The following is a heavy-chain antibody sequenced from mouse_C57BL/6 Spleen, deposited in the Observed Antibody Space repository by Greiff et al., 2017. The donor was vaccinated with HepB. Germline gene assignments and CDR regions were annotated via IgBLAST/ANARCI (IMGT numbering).Heavy chain of an antibody. CDR3: ARLPLGREYFDY. D-gene: IGHD4-1*01. Sequence: VQLKESGGGLVKPGGSLKLSCAASGFTFSSYTMSWVRQTPEKRLEWVATISGGGGNTYYPDSVTGRFTISRDNAKNTLYLQMSSLRSEDTALYYCARLPLGREYFDYWGQGTTLTVSS. J-gene: IGHJ2*01. V-gene: IGHV5-9*01. CDR2: ISGGGGNT. CDR1: GFTFSSYT.